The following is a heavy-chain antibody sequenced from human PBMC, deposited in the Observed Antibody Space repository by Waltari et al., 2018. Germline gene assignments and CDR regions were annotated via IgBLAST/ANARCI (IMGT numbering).Heavy chain of an antibody. Sequence: QLELQESGPGLVKPSVTLSLTCRVSGGAIRRSGYYWVCIRQPPGKGLEWIGSIYYSGTTYYNPSLNSRVTISVDTAKNQFSLKLTSVTAADTAMYFCARQSYYDESGHDWGQGTLVTVSS. J-gene: IGHJ4*02. CDR2: IYYSGTT. CDR3: ARQSYYDESGHD. CDR1: GGAIRRSGYY. V-gene: IGHV4-39*01. D-gene: IGHD3-22*01.